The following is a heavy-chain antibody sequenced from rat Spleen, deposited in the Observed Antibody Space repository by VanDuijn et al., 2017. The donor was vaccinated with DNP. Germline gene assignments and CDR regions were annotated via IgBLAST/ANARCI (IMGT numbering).Heavy chain of an antibody. CDR2: ITNGVGST. V-gene: IGHV5-31*01. J-gene: IGHJ3*01. CDR3: ARGEGLTGRSDWFAY. D-gene: IGHD5-1*01. Sequence: EVQLVESGGDLVQSGRSLKLLCAASGFTFSDYWMTWIRQVPGKGLEWVAAITNGVGSTFYLDSVKGRFTISRDNAKNTLYLQMNSLRSEDTATYYCARGEGLTGRSDWFAYWGQGTLVTVSS. CDR1: GFTFSDYW.